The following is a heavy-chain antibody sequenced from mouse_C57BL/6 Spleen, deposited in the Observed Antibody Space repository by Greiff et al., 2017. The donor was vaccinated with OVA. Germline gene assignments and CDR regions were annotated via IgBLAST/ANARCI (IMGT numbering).Heavy chain of an antibody. CDR1: GFTFNTYA. D-gene: IGHD1-1*01. V-gene: IGHV10-3*01. J-gene: IGHJ1*03. Sequence: EVNVVESGGGLVQPKGSLKLSCAASGFTFNTYAMHWVRQAPGKGLEWVARIRSKSSNYATYYADSVKDRFTISRDDSQSMLYLQMNNLKTEDTAMYYCVRASYYYGSIWYFDVWGTGTTVTVSS. CDR3: VRASYYYGSIWYFDV. CDR2: IRSKSSNYAT.